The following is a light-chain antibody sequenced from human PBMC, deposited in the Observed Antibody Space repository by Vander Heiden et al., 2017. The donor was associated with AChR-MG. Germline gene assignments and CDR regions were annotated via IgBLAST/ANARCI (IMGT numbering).Light chain of an antibody. J-gene: IGLJ1*01. CDR2: DVS. Sequence: QSALTQPASVSGSPGQSITISCTGTSSDVGGYNYVSWYQQHPGKAPKLMIYDVSNRLSGVSNRFSGSKSGNTASLTISGLQAEDEADYYCSSYTSSSTFYYVFGTGTKVTVL. CDR1: SSDVGGYNY. V-gene: IGLV2-14*01. CDR3: SSYTSSSTFYYV.